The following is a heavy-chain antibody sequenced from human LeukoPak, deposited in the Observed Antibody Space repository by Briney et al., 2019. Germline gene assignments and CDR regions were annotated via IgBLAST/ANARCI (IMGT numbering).Heavy chain of an antibody. CDR1: GFTVSHNY. CDR2: IYSGGST. V-gene: IGHV3-53*01. J-gene: IGHJ3*02. D-gene: IGHD6-13*01. Sequence: GGSLRLSCAASGFTVSHNYMSWVRQAPGKGLDWVSVIYSGGSTYYVDSVKGRFTISRDNSKNTLYLQMNSLRAEDTAVYYCARDAGTDAFDIWGQGTMVTVSS. CDR3: ARDAGTDAFDI.